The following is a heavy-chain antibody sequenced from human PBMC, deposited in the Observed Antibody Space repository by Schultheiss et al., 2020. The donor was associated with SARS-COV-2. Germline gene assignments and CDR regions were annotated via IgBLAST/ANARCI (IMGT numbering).Heavy chain of an antibody. CDR2: ISWNSGSI. CDR3: AKDRGYCSGGSCPTTY. D-gene: IGHD2-15*01. Sequence: GGSLRLSCAASGFTFDDYAMHWVRQAPGKGLEWVSGISWNSGSIGYADSVKGRFTISRDNAKNSLYLQMNSLRAEDTAVYYCAKDRGYCSGGSCPTTYWGQGTLVTVSS. J-gene: IGHJ4*02. V-gene: IGHV3-9*01. CDR1: GFTFDDYA.